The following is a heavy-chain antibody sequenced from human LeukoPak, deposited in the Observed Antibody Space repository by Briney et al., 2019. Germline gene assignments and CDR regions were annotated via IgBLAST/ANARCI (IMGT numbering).Heavy chain of an antibody. Sequence: PSQTLSLTCTVSGVSISSGDYYWSWIRQPPGKGLEWIGYIYYSGSTYYNPSLKSRVTISVDTSKNQFFRKLSSVTAADTAVYYCARVPDSGSSPGSDPWGQGTLVTVSS. J-gene: IGHJ5*02. D-gene: IGHD1-26*01. CDR1: GVSISSGDYY. CDR2: IYYSGST. V-gene: IGHV4-30-4*08. CDR3: ARVPDSGSSPGSDP.